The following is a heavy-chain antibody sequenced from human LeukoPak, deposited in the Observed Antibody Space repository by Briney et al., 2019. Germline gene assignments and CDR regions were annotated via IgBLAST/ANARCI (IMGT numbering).Heavy chain of an antibody. Sequence: GGSLRPSCAVSGFTLSSYAVSWVRQAPGKGLEWVSAISGSGGSTYYADSVKGRFTISRDNSKNTLYLQMNNLRAEDTGVYDWEKDRASNCWYPWGQGTLVTVSS. CDR2: ISGSGGST. CDR1: GFTLSSYA. J-gene: IGHJ5*02. CDR3: EKDRASNCWYP. V-gene: IGHV3-23*01. D-gene: IGHD6-13*01.